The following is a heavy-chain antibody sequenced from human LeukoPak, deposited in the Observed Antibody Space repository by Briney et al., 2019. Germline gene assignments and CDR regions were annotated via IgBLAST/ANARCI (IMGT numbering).Heavy chain of an antibody. CDR3: ASSITIFGVVIVDDFDY. J-gene: IGHJ4*02. Sequence: ASVKVSCKASGYTFTGYYMHWVRQAPGQGLEWMGWINPNSGGTNYAQKFQGRVTMTRDTSISTAYMELSRLRSDDTAVYYCASSITIFGVVIVDDFDYWGQGTLVTVS. CDR1: GYTFTGYY. CDR2: INPNSGGT. V-gene: IGHV1-2*02. D-gene: IGHD3-3*01.